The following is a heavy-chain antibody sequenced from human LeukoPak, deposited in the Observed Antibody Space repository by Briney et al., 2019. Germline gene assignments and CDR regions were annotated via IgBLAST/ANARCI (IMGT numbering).Heavy chain of an antibody. CDR3: ARGLYADYAFDY. V-gene: IGHV3-66*01. CDR1: GFTFSSYS. Sequence: PGGSLRLSCAASGFTFSSYSMNWVRQAPGKGLEWVSVIYSGGNTYYADSVKGRFTISRDNSKNTVYLQMNSLRAEDTAVYYCARGLYADYAFDYWGQGTLVTVSS. D-gene: IGHD4-17*01. CDR2: IYSGGNT. J-gene: IGHJ4*02.